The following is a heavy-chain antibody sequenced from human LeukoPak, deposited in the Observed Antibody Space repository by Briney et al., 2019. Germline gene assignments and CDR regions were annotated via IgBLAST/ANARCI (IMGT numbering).Heavy chain of an antibody. CDR3: ARVESYLYYFDY. CDR1: GFTFSSYS. J-gene: IGHJ4*02. CDR2: ISSSSSYI. Sequence: PGGSLRPSCAASGFTFSSYSMNWVRQAPGKGLEWVSSISSSSSYIYYADSVKGRFTISRDNAKNPLYLQMNSLRAEDTAVYYCARVESYLYYFDYWGQGTLVTVSS. V-gene: IGHV3-21*01. D-gene: IGHD1-26*01.